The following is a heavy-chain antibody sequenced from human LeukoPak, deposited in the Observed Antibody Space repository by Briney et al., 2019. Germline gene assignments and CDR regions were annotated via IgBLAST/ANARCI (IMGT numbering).Heavy chain of an antibody. CDR2: ISSSSSYI. CDR3: ARDFWKEGATI. D-gene: IGHD1-26*01. J-gene: IGHJ4*02. Sequence: PGGSLRLSCAASGFTFSSYSMNWVRQAPGKGLEWVSSISSSSSYIYYADSMKGRFTISRDNAKNSLYLQMNSLRAEDTAVYYCARDFWKEGATIWGQGTLVTVSS. CDR1: GFTFSSYS. V-gene: IGHV3-21*01.